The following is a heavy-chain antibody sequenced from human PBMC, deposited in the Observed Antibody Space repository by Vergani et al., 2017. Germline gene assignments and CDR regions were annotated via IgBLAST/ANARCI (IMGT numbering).Heavy chain of an antibody. V-gene: IGHV3-48*01. J-gene: IGHJ4*02. CDR1: GFTFSSYS. CDR3: ASRSGYSDY. Sequence: EVQLVESGGGLVQPGGSLRLSSAASGFTFSSYSMNWVRQAPGKGLEWVSYISSSSSTIYYADSGKGRFTISRDNAKNSLYLQMNSLRAEDTAVYYCASRSGYSDYWGQGTLVTVSS. CDR2: ISSSSSTI. D-gene: IGHD3-22*01.